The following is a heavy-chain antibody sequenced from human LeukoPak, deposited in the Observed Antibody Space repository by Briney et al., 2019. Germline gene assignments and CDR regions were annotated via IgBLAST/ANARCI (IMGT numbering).Heavy chain of an antibody. V-gene: IGHV3-48*01. D-gene: IGHD3-10*01. CDR2: ISSSGSTI. J-gene: IGHJ5*02. Sequence: PGGSLRLSCAASGFTVSSNYMNWVRQAPGRGLEWVSYISSSGSTIYYADSVKGRFTISRDNSKNTLYLQMSSLRAEDTAVYYCSRHRGLLWSATWGQGTLVTVSS. CDR1: GFTVSSNY. CDR3: SRHRGLLWSAT.